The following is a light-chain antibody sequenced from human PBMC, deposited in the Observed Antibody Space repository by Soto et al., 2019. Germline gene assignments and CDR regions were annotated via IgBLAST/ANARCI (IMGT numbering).Light chain of an antibody. V-gene: IGKV1-39*01. CDR1: QSISSY. Sequence: DIQMTQSPSSLSASVGDSVTITCRASQSISSYLNWYQQKPGKAPMLLIYAASSLQSGVPSRFSGSGSGTDFTLTISSLQPEDFATYYCQQSYSTPLTFGGGTKVDIK. J-gene: IGKJ4*01. CDR2: AAS. CDR3: QQSYSTPLT.